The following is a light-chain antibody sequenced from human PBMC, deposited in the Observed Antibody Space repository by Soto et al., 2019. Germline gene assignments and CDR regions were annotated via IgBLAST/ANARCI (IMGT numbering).Light chain of an antibody. CDR2: GAS. V-gene: IGKV3-20*01. Sequence: EIGLTPSPGTLSLSPEERATLSCRASQSVSSSYLAWYQQKPGQAPRLLIYGASSRATGIPDRFSGSGSGTEFTLTISSLQSEDFAVYHCQQYGASPWTFGQGTKVDIK. CDR1: QSVSSSY. J-gene: IGKJ1*01. CDR3: QQYGASPWT.